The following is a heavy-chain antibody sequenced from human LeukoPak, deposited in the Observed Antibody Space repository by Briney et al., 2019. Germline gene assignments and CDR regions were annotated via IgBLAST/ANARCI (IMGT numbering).Heavy chain of an antibody. J-gene: IGHJ3*02. V-gene: IGHV4-34*01. Sequence: SKTLSLTCAVYGGSFSGYYWSWIRQPPGKGLEWIGEVNHSGSTNYNPSLKSRVTISVDTSKNQFSLKLSSVTAADMAVYYCARVMGVVVTGIDAFDIWGQGTMVTVSS. D-gene: IGHD2-21*02. CDR2: VNHSGST. CDR1: GGSFSGYY. CDR3: ARVMGVVVTGIDAFDI.